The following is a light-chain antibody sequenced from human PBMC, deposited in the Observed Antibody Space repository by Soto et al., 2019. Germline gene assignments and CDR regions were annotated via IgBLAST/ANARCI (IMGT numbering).Light chain of an antibody. CDR2: GAS. Sequence: EIVLTQSPGTLSLSPGERATLSCRASQSVSSSYLAWYQQKPGQAPRLLIYGASSRATGIPDRFSGSGSGKDFTLTISRLEPEDFAVYYCQKYGSSPRTFGQGTKVEIK. J-gene: IGKJ1*01. CDR1: QSVSSSY. CDR3: QKYGSSPRT. V-gene: IGKV3-20*01.